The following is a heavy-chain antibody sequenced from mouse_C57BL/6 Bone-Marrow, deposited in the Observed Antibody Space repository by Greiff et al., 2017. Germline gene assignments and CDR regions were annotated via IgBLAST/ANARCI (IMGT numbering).Heavy chain of an antibody. CDR1: GYTFTSYG. Sequence: VQLQQSGAELARPGASVKLSCKASGYTFTSYGISWVKQRTGQGLEWIGEIYPRSGNTYYNEKFKGKATLTAGKSSSTAYMELRSLTSEDSAVYFCAREGYYYAMDYWGQGTSVTVSS. CDR2: IYPRSGNT. J-gene: IGHJ4*01. CDR3: AREGYYYAMDY. V-gene: IGHV1-81*01. D-gene: IGHD2-2*01.